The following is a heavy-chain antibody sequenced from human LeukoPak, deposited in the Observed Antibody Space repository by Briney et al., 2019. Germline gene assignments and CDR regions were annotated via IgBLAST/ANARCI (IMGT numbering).Heavy chain of an antibody. V-gene: IGHV1-46*01. D-gene: IGHD3-3*01. Sequence: GASVKVSCKASGYTFTSYYMHWVRQAPGQGLEWMGIINPSGGSTSYAQKFQGRVTMTRDMSTSTVYMELSSLRSEDTAVYYCARVAHYEPTIFGVVTLGWFDPWGQGTLVTVSS. CDR1: GYTFTSYY. CDR3: ARVAHYEPTIFGVVTLGWFDP. J-gene: IGHJ5*02. CDR2: INPSGGST.